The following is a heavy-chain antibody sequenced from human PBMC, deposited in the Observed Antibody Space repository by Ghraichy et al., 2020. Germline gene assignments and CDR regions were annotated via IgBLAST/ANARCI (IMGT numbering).Heavy chain of an antibody. V-gene: IGHV3-23*01. CDR3: AIRHFDSSGYSPFDY. J-gene: IGHJ4*02. Sequence: GGSLRLSCAASGFTFSTYAMNWVRQAPGKGLEWVSAISNSGGSTYYADSVKGRFTISRDNSKNTLFLQMNSLRAEDTAVYYCAIRHFDSSGYSPFDYWGQGTLVTVSS. CDR2: ISNSGGST. D-gene: IGHD3-22*01. CDR1: GFTFSTYA.